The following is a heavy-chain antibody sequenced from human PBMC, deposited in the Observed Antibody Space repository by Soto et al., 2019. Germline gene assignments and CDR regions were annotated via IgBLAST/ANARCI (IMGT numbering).Heavy chain of an antibody. J-gene: IGHJ6*02. CDR3: ARAYDFWSGYYFGSYYYYGMDV. CDR2: INHSGST. CDR1: GGSFSGYY. D-gene: IGHD3-3*01. V-gene: IGHV4-34*01. Sequence: SETLSLTCAVYGGSFSGYYWSWIRQPPGKGLEWIGEINHSGSTNYNPSLKSRVTISVDTSKNQFSLKLSSVTAADTAVYYCARAYDFWSGYYFGSYYYYGMDVWGQGTTVTVSS.